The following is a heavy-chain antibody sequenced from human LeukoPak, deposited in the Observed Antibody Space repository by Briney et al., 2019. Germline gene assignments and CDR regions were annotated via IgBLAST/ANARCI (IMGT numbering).Heavy chain of an antibody. D-gene: IGHD2-8*01. CDR3: AKDRMVYATYFDY. Sequence: GGSLRLSCAASGFTFSSYGMHWVRQAPGKGLEWVAFIRYDGSNKYYAEFVKGRFSISRDNSKNTLYLQMNSLRAEDTAVYYCAKDRMVYATYFDYWGQGTLVTVSS. CDR1: GFTFSSYG. CDR2: IRYDGSNK. J-gene: IGHJ4*02. V-gene: IGHV3-30*02.